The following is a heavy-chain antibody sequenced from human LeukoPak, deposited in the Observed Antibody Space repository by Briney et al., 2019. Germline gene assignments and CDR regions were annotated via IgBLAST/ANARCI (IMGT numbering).Heavy chain of an antibody. CDR2: MNPNSGNT. J-gene: IGHJ4*02. Sequence: ASVKVSCKASGYTFTSYDINWVRQATGQGLEWMGWMNPNSGNTGYAQKFQGRVTITTDESTSTAYMELSSLRSEDTAVYYCASSKPDFWSGRKGYYFDYWGQGTLVTVSS. CDR3: ASSKPDFWSGRKGYYFDY. CDR1: GYTFTSYD. D-gene: IGHD3-3*01. V-gene: IGHV1-8*03.